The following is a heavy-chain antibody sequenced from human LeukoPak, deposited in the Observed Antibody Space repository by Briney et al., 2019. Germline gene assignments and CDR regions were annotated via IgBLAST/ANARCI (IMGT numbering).Heavy chain of an antibody. J-gene: IGHJ4*02. CDR2: INPNSGGT. D-gene: IGHD2-21*02. V-gene: IGHV1-2*02. Sequence: ASVKVSCKASGYTFTGYYMHWVRQAPGQGLEWMGWINPNSGGTNYAQKFQGRVTMTRDTSISTAYMELSRLRSDDTAVYYCARDFEYCGGDSYSNYYFDYWGQGTLVTVSS. CDR1: GYTFTGYY. CDR3: ARDFEYCGGDSYSNYYFDY.